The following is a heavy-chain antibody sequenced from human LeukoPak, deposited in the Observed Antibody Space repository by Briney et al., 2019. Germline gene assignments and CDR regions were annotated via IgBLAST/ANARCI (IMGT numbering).Heavy chain of an antibody. CDR2: INHSGST. CDR1: GGSFSGYY. V-gene: IGHV4-34*01. D-gene: IGHD3-9*01. J-gene: IGHJ4*02. Sequence: PSETLSLTCAVYGGSFSGYYWSWIRQPPGKGLEWIGEINHSGSTNYNPSLKSRVTISVDTSKNQFSLKLSSVTAADTAVYYCARLATYYDILTGYYKSRSFDYWGQGTLVTVSS. CDR3: ARLATYYDILTGYYKSRSFDY.